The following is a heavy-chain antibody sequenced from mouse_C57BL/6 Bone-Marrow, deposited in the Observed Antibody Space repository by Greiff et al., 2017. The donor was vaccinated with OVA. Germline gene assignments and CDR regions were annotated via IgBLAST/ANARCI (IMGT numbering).Heavy chain of an antibody. CDR2: IRLKSDNYAT. CDR1: GFTFSNYW. V-gene: IGHV6-3*01. J-gene: IGHJ4*01. CDR3: TDHGYRDYAMDY. D-gene: IGHD1-2*01. Sequence: EVQLVESGGGLVQPGGSMKLSCVASGFTFSNYWMNWVRQSPEKGLEWVAQIRLKSDNYATHYAESVKGRFTISRDDSKSSVYLQMNNLRAEDTGIYYCTDHGYRDYAMDYWGQGTSVTVSS.